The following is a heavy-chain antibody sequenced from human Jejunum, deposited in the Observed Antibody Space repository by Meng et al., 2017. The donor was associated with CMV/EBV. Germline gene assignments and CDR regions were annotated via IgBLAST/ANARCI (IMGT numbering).Heavy chain of an antibody. J-gene: IGHJ4*02. CDR2: IGSSGRTI. V-gene: IGHV3-21*01. CDR3: TRGGWRYSFGSFDY. D-gene: IGHD5-18*01. Sequence: GFTFSSYAMTWVRQAPGKGLEWVSFIGSSGRTIYFADSVKDRFTISRDNAKNSLYLQMNNLTVEDTAMYYCTRGGWRYSFGSFDYWGQGALVTVSS. CDR1: GFTFSSYA.